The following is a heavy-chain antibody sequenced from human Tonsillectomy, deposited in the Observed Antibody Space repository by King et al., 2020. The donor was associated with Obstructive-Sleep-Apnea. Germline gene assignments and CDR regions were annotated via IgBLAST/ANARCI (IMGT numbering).Heavy chain of an antibody. CDR3: ARVYSYGTYGMDV. CDR1: GFTFSSYD. D-gene: IGHD5-18*01. CDR2: IGTAGDT. Sequence: VQLVESGGGLVQPGGSLRLSCAASGFTFSSYDMHWVRHASGKGLEWVSAIGTAGDTYYPGSVKGRFTISRENAKNSLYLQMNSLRAGDTAVYYCARVYSYGTYGMDVWGQGTTVTVSS. V-gene: IGHV3-13*01. J-gene: IGHJ6*02.